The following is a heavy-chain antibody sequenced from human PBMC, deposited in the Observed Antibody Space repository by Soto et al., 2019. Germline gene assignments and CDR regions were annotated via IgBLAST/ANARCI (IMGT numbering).Heavy chain of an antibody. D-gene: IGHD4-4*01. CDR3: ARDLVTVTTGDYYYYGMDV. CDR1: GGSISSYY. CDR2: IYYSGST. V-gene: IGHV4-59*01. J-gene: IGHJ6*02. Sequence: QVQLQESGPGLVKPSETLSLTCTVSGGSISSYYWSWIRQPPGKGLEWIGYIYYSGSTNYNPSLKSRVTISVDTSKNQFSLKLSSVTAADTAVYYCARDLVTVTTGDYYYYGMDVWGQGTTVTVSS.